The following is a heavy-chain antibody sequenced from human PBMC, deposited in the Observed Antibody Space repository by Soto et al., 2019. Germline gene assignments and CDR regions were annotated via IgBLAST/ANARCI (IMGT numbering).Heavy chain of an antibody. CDR3: VRQGIGDLHGLVDV. D-gene: IGHD3-10*01. J-gene: IGHJ6*02. CDR2: IYHTGDT. Sequence: QVQLQQSGPGLVKPSETLSLTCTVSSGPSRSHNWGWIRQPPGGGLEWIGYIYHTGDTSYNPSLSSRVTISADTSTNHLSLTLRSVTAADTAVYYCVRQGIGDLHGLVDVWGQGTRVSVSS. V-gene: IGHV4-59*08. CDR1: SGPSRSHN.